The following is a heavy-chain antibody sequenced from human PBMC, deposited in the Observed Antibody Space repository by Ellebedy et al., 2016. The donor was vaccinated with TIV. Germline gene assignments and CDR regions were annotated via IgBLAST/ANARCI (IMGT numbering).Heavy chain of an antibody. D-gene: IGHD6-25*01. CDR3: ARDVVAGGPFDF. Sequence: MPGGSLRLSCTVSGGSISSYFWNWIRQPPGKGLEWIGYIHYSGNTNYNPSFKSRVTMSIATSKKQFSLKLRSLTAAATAIYYCARDVVAGGPFDFWGKGRLVTVSS. J-gene: IGHJ4*02. CDR1: GGSISSYF. V-gene: IGHV4-59*01. CDR2: IHYSGNT.